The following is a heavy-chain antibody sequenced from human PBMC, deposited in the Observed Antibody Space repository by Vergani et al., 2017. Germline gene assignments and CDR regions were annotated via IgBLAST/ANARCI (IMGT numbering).Heavy chain of an antibody. D-gene: IGHD1-26*01. J-gene: IGHJ4*02. CDR3: ARGGRIVGATHFVY. CDR2: IYYSGST. V-gene: IGHV4-59*01. Sequence: QVQLQESGPGLVKPSETLSLTCTVSGGSISSYYWSWIRQPPGKGLEWIGYIYYSGSTNYNPSLKSRVTISVDTSKNQFSLKLSSVTAADTAVYYCARGGRIVGATHFVYWGQGTLVTVSS. CDR1: GGSISSYY.